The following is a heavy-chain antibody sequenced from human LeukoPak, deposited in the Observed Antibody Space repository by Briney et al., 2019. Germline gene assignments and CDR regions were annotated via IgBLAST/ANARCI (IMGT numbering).Heavy chain of an antibody. CDR2: IRRKVYGGTT. D-gene: IGHD1-26*01. J-gene: IGHJ4*02. CDR3: TTLRGGSYYTFDY. Sequence: PGGSLRLSCTVPGFTFGDYALSWVRQAPGKGLEWVGFIRRKVYGGTTEYAASVKGRFTISRDDSKNIAYLQMNNLKTEDTAMYYCTTLRGGSYYTFDYWGQGTLVTVSS. CDR1: GFTFGDYA. V-gene: IGHV3-49*04.